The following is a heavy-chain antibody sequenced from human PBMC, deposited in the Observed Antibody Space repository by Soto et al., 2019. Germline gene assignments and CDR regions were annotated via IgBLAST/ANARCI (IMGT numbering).Heavy chain of an antibody. J-gene: IGHJ4*02. CDR3: ARWDYGYYARFDY. CDR1: GYTFTSHD. Sequence: QVQLVQSGAEVKKSGALVKVSCKASGYTFTSHDINWVRQATGQGLEWMGWMNPNSGNTGYAQKFQGRVTMTRNTSISTAYMELSSLRSEDTAVYYCARWDYGYYARFDYWGQGTLVTVSS. D-gene: IGHD4-17*01. CDR2: MNPNSGNT. V-gene: IGHV1-8*01.